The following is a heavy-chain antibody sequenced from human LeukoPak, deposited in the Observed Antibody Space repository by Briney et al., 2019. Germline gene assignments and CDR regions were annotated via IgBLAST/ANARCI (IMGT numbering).Heavy chain of an antibody. Sequence: KPSETLSLTCTVSGGSIASSSYYWVWIRQPPGKGLEWIGSIYYTGSTYYNPSLGSRVTISVDTSNNQFSLNLASVTAADTAVYYCARDLAVVTATPFDYWGQGTLVTVSS. J-gene: IGHJ4*02. D-gene: IGHD2-21*02. CDR3: ARDLAVVTATPFDY. CDR1: GGSIASSSYY. CDR2: IYYTGST. V-gene: IGHV4-39*07.